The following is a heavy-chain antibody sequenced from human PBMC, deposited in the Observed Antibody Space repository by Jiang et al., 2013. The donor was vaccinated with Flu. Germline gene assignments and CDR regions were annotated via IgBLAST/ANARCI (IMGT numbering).Heavy chain of an antibody. V-gene: IGHV3-53*01. J-gene: IGHJ1*01. CDR3: TKDRARMTTVTTGYFQH. D-gene: IGHD4-17*01. CDR1: GLSVSSNY. Sequence: QLLESGGGLIQPGGSPRLSCAASGLSVSSNYMNWVRRAPGKGLEWVSSVSGSGGSTHHADSVEGRFTISRDNSKNTVFLQMNSLRAEDTAIYYCTKDRARMTTVTTGYFQHWGQGTLVTV. CDR2: SGSGGST.